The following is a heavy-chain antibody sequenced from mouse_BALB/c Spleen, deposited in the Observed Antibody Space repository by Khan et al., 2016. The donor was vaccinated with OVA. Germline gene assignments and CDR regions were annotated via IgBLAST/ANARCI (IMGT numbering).Heavy chain of an antibody. CDR1: GYTFTDFT. CDR3: TRGAGGSRFAY. CDR2: ISTYYGDV. J-gene: IGHJ3*01. Sequence: QVQLKQSGAELVRPGVSVKISCKGSGYTFTDFTIHWVKQSHALSLEWIGVISTYYGDVTYNQKFKGKATMTVDKSSSTTYMELARLTSEDSAIYDGTRGAGGSRFAYGGQGTLVTVSA. V-gene: IGHV1S137*01.